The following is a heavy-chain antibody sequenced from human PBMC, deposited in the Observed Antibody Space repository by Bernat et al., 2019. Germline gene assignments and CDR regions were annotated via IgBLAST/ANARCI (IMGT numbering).Heavy chain of an antibody. Sequence: EVQLVESGGGLVQPGGSLRLSCAASGFTFSSYWMHWVRQAPGKGLVWVSRINSDGSSTSYADSVKGRFNISRDNAKNTLYLQMNSLRAEDTAVYYCARTGRWGLRLMDYWGQGTLVTVSS. CDR1: GFTFSSYW. D-gene: IGHD5-12*01. J-gene: IGHJ4*02. V-gene: IGHV3-74*01. CDR3: ARTGRWGLRLMDY. CDR2: INSDGSST.